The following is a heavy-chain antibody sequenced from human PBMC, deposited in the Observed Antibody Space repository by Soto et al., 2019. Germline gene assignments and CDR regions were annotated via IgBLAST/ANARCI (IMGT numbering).Heavy chain of an antibody. Sequence: QVQLQESGPGLVEPSQTLSLTCTVSGGSIRSGDHYWRWIRQPPGKGLECIGYIHHSGRTYYDPSLKIRTSISTDTSKNQFSLKLTSVTAADTAVYYCARTPVIYYDKNAYPNWLDPWGQGTLVTVSS. J-gene: IGHJ5*02. D-gene: IGHD3-22*01. V-gene: IGHV4-30-4*01. CDR3: ARTPVIYYDKNAYPNWLDP. CDR1: GGSIRSGDHY. CDR2: IHHSGRT.